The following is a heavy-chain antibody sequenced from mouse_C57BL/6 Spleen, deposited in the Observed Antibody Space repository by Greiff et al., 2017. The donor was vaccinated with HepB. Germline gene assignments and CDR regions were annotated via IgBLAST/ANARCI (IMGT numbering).Heavy chain of an antibody. CDR2: IHPNSGST. J-gene: IGHJ1*03. CDR1: GYTFTSYW. Sequence: QVQLKQPGAELVKPGASVKLSCKASGYTFTSYWMHWVKQRPGQGLEWIGMIHPNSGSTNYNEKFKSKATLTVDKSSSTAYMQLSSLTSEDSAVYYCAITTVVPELRVWGTGTTVTVSS. V-gene: IGHV1-64*01. D-gene: IGHD1-1*01. CDR3: AITTVVPELRV.